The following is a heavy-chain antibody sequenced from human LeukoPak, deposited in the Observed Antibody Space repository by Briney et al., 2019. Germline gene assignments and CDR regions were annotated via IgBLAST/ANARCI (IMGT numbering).Heavy chain of an antibody. J-gene: IGHJ5*02. D-gene: IGHD6-25*01. CDR2: ISSAGKT. CDR1: GGSITTHS. CDR3: ARGHIAPQRQFIARRGLRTVSRFDP. Sequence: SETLSLTCTVSGGSITTHSWSWIRQSPGKGLDWIAPISSAGKTNSNPSLQSRVTISLDTSNHQLSLKMTSVISADTAVYYCARGHIAPQRQFIARRGLRTVSRFDPWGQGTLVLVSA. V-gene: IGHV4-59*11.